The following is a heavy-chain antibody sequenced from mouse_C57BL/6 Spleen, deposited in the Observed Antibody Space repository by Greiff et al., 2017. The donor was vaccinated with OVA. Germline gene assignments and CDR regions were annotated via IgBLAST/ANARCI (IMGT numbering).Heavy chain of an antibody. Sequence: VQLQQPGAELVKPGASVKLSCKASGYTFTSYWMQWVKQRPGQGLEWIGEIDPSDSYTNYNQKFKGKATLTVDTSSSTAYMQLSSLTSEDSAVYYCARPIYYYGSSSWYFDVWGTGTTVTVSS. D-gene: IGHD1-1*01. CDR1: GYTFTSYW. J-gene: IGHJ1*03. CDR3: ARPIYYYGSSSWYFDV. V-gene: IGHV1-50*01. CDR2: IDPSDSYT.